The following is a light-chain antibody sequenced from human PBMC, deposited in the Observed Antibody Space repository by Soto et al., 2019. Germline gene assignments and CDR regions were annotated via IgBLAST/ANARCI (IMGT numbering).Light chain of an antibody. CDR2: EDN. CDR3: FSTDSSPYWV. Sequence: SYELTQPPSVSVSPGQTARITCSGDALAKKYASWYQQKSGQAPVLVIYEDNKRPSGIPERISGSGSGTVATLTVSGAQVEDEADYYCFSTDSSPYWVFGGGTQLTVL. CDR1: ALAKKY. V-gene: IGLV3-10*01. J-gene: IGLJ3*02.